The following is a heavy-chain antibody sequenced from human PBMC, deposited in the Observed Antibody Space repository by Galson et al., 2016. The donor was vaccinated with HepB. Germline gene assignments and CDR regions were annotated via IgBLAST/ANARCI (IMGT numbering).Heavy chain of an antibody. CDR3: AKEGRVHSGTYSESRSDYFDY. D-gene: IGHD1-26*01. J-gene: IGHJ4*02. CDR1: GFSFASYG. CDR2: TSGSGGNS. Sequence: SLRLSCAASGFSFASYGMSWVRQAPGKGLEWVAGTSGSGGNSYYADSVKGRFTISRDNSKNTLYLQMSSLTTEDTAVYYCAKEGRVHSGTYSESRSDYFDYWGQGTLVTVSS. V-gene: IGHV3-23*01.